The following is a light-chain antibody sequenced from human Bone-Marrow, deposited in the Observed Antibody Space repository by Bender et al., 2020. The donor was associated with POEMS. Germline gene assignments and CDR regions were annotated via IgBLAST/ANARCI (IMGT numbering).Light chain of an antibody. Sequence: YEVTQPSSLSVSPGQTAKITCSGDILAKNYARWFQQKPGQAPLLLISKDTGRHLGVPERFSGSSSGTTVSLTITGAQADDEADYYCYSAPDDNHIIFGGGTKLTVL. CDR3: YSAPDDNHII. CDR1: ILAKNY. J-gene: IGLJ2*01. V-gene: IGLV3-27*01. CDR2: KDT.